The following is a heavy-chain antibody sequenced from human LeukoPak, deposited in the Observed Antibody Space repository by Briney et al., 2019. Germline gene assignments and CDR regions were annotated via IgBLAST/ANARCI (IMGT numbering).Heavy chain of an antibody. J-gene: IGHJ4*02. D-gene: IGHD1-26*01. V-gene: IGHV1-2*02. CDR3: ARDGSGSSIFHIDY. Sequence: SGKLSCKAYGYTFTGDYMHWVRLAPGQRLEWMGWINPNSGGTNYAQKFQGRVTMTRDTSISTAYMELSRLRSDDTAVSYCARDGSGSSIFHIDYWGQGTLVTVSS. CDR2: INPNSGGT. CDR1: GYTFTGDY.